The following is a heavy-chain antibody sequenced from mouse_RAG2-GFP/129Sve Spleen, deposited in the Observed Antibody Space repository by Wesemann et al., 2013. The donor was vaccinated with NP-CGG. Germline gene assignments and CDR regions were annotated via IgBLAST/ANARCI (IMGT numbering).Heavy chain of an antibody. CDR1: GFNIKDTY. CDR3: ARCYYGSSYYFDY. D-gene: IGHD1-1*01. Sequence: EVQLQQSGAELVKPGASVKLSCTASGFNIKDTYMHWVKQRPEQGLEWIGRIDPANGNTKYDPKFQGKATITADTSSNTAYLQLSSLTSEDTAVYYCARCYYGSSYYFDYWGQGTTLTVSS. J-gene: IGHJ2*01. CDR2: IDPANGNT. V-gene: IGHV14-3*02.